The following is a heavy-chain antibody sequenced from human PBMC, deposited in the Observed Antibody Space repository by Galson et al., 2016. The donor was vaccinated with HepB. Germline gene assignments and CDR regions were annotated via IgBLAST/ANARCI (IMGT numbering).Heavy chain of an antibody. V-gene: IGHV3-21*01. J-gene: IGHJ4*02. D-gene: IGHD3-10*01. CDR2: ISSVHTYI. CDR3: STDRLHEGRFGELSG. Sequence: GLEWVSFISSVHTYIYYTDSVKDRFTVSRDNAQSSLYLQMNSLRADDTAMYYCSTDRLHEGRFGELSGWGQGTLVTVSS.